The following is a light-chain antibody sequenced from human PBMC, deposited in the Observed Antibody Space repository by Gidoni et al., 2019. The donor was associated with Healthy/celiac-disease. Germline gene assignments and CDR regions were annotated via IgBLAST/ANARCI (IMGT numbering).Light chain of an antibody. Sequence: SSELTQDPAVSVALGQTVRITCQVDSLRSYYASWYQQKPGQAPVLVIYGKNNRPSGIPDRFSGSSSGNIASLTITGAQAEDEADYYCNSRDSSGNRGVFGTGTKVTVL. J-gene: IGLJ1*01. CDR2: GKN. CDR3: NSRDSSGNRGV. CDR1: SLRSYY. V-gene: IGLV3-19*01.